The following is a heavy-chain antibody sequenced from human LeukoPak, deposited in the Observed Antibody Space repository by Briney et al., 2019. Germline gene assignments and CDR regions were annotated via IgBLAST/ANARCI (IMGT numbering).Heavy chain of an antibody. CDR1: GFTVSSNY. J-gene: IGHJ6*02. D-gene: IGHD5-12*01. Sequence: GGSLRLSCAASGFTVSSNYMSWVRQAPGKGLEWVSVIYSGGSTYYADSVKGRFTISRDNSKNTLYLQMNSLRAEDTAVYYCARDPYSGYDYSFLHGMDVWGQGTTVTVSS. CDR2: IYSGGST. CDR3: ARDPYSGYDYSFLHGMDV. V-gene: IGHV3-66*01.